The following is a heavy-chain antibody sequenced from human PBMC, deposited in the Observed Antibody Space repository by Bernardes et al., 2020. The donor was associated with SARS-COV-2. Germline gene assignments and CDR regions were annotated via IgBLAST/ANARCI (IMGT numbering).Heavy chain of an antibody. CDR1: GGSISSYY. CDR3: AKYTSFSDLSDL. V-gene: IGHV4-59*01. CDR2: IYYSGST. D-gene: IGHD2-21*02. J-gene: IGHJ2*01. Sequence: SETLSLTCTVSGGSISSYYWSWIRQPPGKGLEWIGYIYYSGSTNYNPSPKSRVTISVDTSKNQFSLNLSYVTAADTAVYYCAKYTSFSDLSDLLGRGTLVTVSS.